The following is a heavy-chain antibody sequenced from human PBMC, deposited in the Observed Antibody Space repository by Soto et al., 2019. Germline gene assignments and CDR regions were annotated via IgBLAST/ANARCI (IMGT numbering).Heavy chain of an antibody. Sequence: QVQLVESGGGVVQPGRSLRLSCAASGFTFSNYAMHWVRQAPGKGLEWVAVTSYDGSNKYYADSVKGRFTISRDNSKNTLFLQMNSLRAEDTAVSYCAGPLLRQVGGYWGQATLVTVSS. CDR2: TSYDGSNK. J-gene: IGHJ4*02. V-gene: IGHV3-30-3*01. D-gene: IGHD1-26*01. CDR3: AGPLLRQVGGY. CDR1: GFTFSNYA.